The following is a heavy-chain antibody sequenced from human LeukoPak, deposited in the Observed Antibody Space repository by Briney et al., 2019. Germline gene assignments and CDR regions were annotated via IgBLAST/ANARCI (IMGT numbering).Heavy chain of an antibody. D-gene: IGHD2-15*01. V-gene: IGHV1-18*01. J-gene: IGHJ4*02. CDR2: ISAYNGNT. CDR3: ARVPHCSGGSCYSSIDY. Sequence: ASVKVSCKASGYTFTSYGISWVRQAPGQGLEWMGWISAYNGNTNYAQKLQGRVTMTTDTSTSTAYMELRSLRSDDTAVYYCARVPHCSGGSCYSSIDYWGQGTLVTVSS. CDR1: GYTFTSYG.